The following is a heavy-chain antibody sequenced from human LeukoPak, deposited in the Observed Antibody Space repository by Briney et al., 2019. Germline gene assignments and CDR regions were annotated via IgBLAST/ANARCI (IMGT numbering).Heavy chain of an antibody. CDR1: GFTFSSYW. CDR2: IKQDGSEK. D-gene: IGHD3-22*01. CDR3: ARESYYDSSGYYGDY. J-gene: IGHJ4*02. Sequence: PGGSLRLSCAASGFTFSSYWMSWVRQAPGKGLEWVANIKQDGSEKYYVDSVKGRFTISRDNAKNSLYLQMNSLRAEDTAVYYCARESYYDSSGYYGDYWGQGTLITVSS. V-gene: IGHV3-7*01.